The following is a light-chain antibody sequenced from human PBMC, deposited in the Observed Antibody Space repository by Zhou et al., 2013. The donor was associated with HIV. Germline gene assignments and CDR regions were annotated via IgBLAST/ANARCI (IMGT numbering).Light chain of an antibody. V-gene: IGKV1-5*03. J-gene: IGKJ5*01. CDR2: KAS. CDR3: QQYNTYPIT. CDR1: QSINNW. Sequence: DIQMTQSPSTLSASVGDRVTIACRASQSINNWLAWYQQRPGKAPKLLIYKASNLESGVPLRFSGSRSGTEFALTISSLQPDDYGTYYCQQYNTYPITFGQGTRLEIK.